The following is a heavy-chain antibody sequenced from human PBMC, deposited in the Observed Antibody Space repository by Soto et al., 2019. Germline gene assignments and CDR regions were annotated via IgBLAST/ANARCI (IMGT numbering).Heavy chain of an antibody. Sequence: LRLSCAASGFTFSSYAMSWVRQAPGKGLEWVSAISGSGGSTYYADSVKGRFTISRDNSKNTLYLQMNSLRAEDTAVYYCAKGPSSGWYYFDYWGQGTLVTVSS. CDR3: AKGPSSGWYYFDY. CDR1: GFTFSSYA. J-gene: IGHJ4*02. D-gene: IGHD6-19*01. V-gene: IGHV3-23*01. CDR2: ISGSGGST.